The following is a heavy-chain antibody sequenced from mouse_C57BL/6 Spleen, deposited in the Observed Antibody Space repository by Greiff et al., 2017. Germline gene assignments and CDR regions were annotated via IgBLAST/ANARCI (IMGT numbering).Heavy chain of an antibody. J-gene: IGHJ2*01. V-gene: IGHV5-9-1*02. Sequence: EVQRVESGEGLVKPGGSLKLSCAASGFTFSSYAMSWVRQTPEKRLEWVAYISSGGDYIYYADTVKGRFTISRDNARNTLYLQMSSLKSEDTAMYYCTRASYSNYGDYFAYWGQGTTLTVSA. CDR2: ISSGGDYI. CDR3: TRASYSNYGDYFAY. D-gene: IGHD2-5*01. CDR1: GFTFSSYA.